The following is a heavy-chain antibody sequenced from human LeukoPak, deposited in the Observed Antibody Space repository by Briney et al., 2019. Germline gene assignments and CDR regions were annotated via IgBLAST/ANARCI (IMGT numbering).Heavy chain of an antibody. CDR1: GFTFSSYG. CDR2: IWYDGSNK. CDR3: ARDNVVVPAASDAFDI. V-gene: IGHV3-33*01. J-gene: IGHJ3*02. Sequence: GGSLRLSCAASGFTFSSYGMHWVRQAPVKGLEWVAVIWYDGSNKYYADSVKGRFTISRDNSKNTLYLQMNSLRAEDTAVYYCARDNVVVPAASDAFDIWGQGTMVTVSS. D-gene: IGHD2-2*01.